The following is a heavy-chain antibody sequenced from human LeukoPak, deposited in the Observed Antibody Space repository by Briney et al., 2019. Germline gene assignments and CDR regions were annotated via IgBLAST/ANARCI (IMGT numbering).Heavy chain of an antibody. CDR1: GGSISSYS. V-gene: IGHV4-59*01. CDR3: ARDRSGWPKYSWFDP. CDR2: IHYGGST. Sequence: SETLCLTCTVSGGSISSYSWNWIRQAPGKGLEWISSIHYGGSTKHNASLVSRVSISIDKYKNNFFLKLTSMPPADKTVYYCARDRSGWPKYSWFDPWGQGTLVTVSS. D-gene: IGHD6-19*01. J-gene: IGHJ5*02.